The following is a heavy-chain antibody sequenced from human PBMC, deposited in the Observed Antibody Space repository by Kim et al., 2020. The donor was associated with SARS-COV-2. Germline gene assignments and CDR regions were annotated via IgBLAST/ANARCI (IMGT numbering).Heavy chain of an antibody. CDR2: ISYDGSNK. CDR1: GFTFSSYG. D-gene: IGHD4-17*01. CDR3: AKILSRAVTTDFDY. J-gene: IGHJ4*02. V-gene: IGHV3-30*18. Sequence: GGSLRLSCAASGFTFSSYGMHWVRQAPGKGLEWVAVISYDGSNKYYADSVKGRFTISRDNSKNTLYLQMNSLRAEDTAVYYCAKILSRAVTTDFDYWGQG.